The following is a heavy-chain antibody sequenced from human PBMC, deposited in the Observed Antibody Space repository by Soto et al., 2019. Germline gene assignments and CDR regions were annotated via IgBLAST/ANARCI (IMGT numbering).Heavy chain of an antibody. D-gene: IGHD1-7*01. CDR3: ASLKYNWNYLYFDY. Sequence: ASVKVSCKASGGTFSSYAISWVRQAPGQGLEWMGGIIPIFGTANYAQKFQGRVTITADESTSTAYMELSSLRSEDTAVYYCASLKYNWNYLYFDYWGQGTLVTVSS. CDR1: GGTFSSYA. V-gene: IGHV1-69*13. CDR2: IIPIFGTA. J-gene: IGHJ4*02.